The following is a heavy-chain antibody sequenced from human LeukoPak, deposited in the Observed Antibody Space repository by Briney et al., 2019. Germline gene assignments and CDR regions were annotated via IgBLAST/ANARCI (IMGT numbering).Heavy chain of an antibody. CDR3: ARGDIVTY. D-gene: IGHD2-15*01. Sequence: GGSLRLSCTASGFTFSDYYMSWIRQAPGKGLEWVSYISNRGKTIYYADSVKDRFTISRDNAKNSLDLLMSGLRDEDTAVYYCARGDIVTYWGQGTLVTVSS. CDR1: GFTFSDYY. J-gene: IGHJ4*02. CDR2: ISNRGKTI. V-gene: IGHV3-11*01.